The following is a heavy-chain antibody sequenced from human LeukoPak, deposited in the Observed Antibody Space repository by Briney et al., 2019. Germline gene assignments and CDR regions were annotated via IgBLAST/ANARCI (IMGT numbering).Heavy chain of an antibody. CDR1: GGSISSFH. Sequence: PSETLSLTCTVSGGSISSFHWSWIRQPPGKGLEWIGYIYTIGSPNCNPSLKSRVTISVDTSKNQFSLKLSSVTAADTAVYYCARQAYYYDSTGYAGAFDIWGQGTMVTVSS. V-gene: IGHV4-4*09. D-gene: IGHD3-22*01. CDR3: ARQAYYYDSTGYAGAFDI. J-gene: IGHJ3*02. CDR2: IYTIGSP.